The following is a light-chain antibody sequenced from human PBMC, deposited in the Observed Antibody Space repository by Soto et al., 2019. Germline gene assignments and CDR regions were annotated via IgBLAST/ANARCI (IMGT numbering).Light chain of an antibody. Sequence: SYELTQPPSVSVSPGQTARITCSGAALPKQYAYWYHQKPGQAPMLVIFKDSERPSGIPERFSGSSSGTTVTLTISGVQAEDEADYYCQSTDSSGTHVVFGGGTKVTVL. V-gene: IGLV3-25*03. CDR1: ALPKQY. CDR3: QSTDSSGTHVV. J-gene: IGLJ2*01. CDR2: KDS.